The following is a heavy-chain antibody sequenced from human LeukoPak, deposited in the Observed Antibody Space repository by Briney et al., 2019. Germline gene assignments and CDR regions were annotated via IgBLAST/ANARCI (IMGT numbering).Heavy chain of an antibody. Sequence: GAPLRTSCAASGFTFSSYAMSRLHQPPGKRLEWVSAISGSGGSTYYADSVKGRFTISRDNSKNSLYLQMNSLRAEDAAVYYCAKDPFSTPYYWGQGTLVTVSS. J-gene: IGHJ4*02. V-gene: IGHV3-23*01. CDR1: GFTFSSYA. D-gene: IGHD2-15*01. CDR3: AKDPFSTPYY. CDR2: ISGSGGST.